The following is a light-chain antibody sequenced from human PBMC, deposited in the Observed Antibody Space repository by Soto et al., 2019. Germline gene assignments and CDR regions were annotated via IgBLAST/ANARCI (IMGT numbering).Light chain of an antibody. Sequence: DIQMTQSPSSLSASVGDAVSLTCRASRSISNYLNWYQQKPGGAPKLLISGASSLQRGVPSRFSGSGSGTTFTLTITSLQPDDFAIYFCQQSYTAPYTFGPGTKVDIK. J-gene: IGKJ3*01. CDR1: RSISNY. CDR3: QQSYTAPYT. CDR2: GAS. V-gene: IGKV1-39*01.